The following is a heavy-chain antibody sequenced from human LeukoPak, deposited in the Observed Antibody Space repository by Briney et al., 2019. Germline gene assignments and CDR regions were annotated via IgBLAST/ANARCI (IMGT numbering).Heavy chain of an antibody. D-gene: IGHD2-2*02. J-gene: IGHJ6*03. CDR1: GYTFTSYY. CDR2: INPSGGST. V-gene: IGHV1-46*01. Sequence: GASVKVSCKASGYTFTSYYMHWVRQAPGQGLEWMGIINPSGGSTSYTQKFQGRVTMTRDTSTSTVYMELSSLRSEDTAVYYCARGGLYCSSTSCYRGYYYYYMDVWGKGTTVTVSS. CDR3: ARGGLYCSSTSCYRGYYYYYMDV.